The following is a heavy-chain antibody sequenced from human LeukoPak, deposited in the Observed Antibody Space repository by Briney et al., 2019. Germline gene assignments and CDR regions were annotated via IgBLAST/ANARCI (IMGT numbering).Heavy chain of an antibody. D-gene: IGHD3-9*01. CDR1: GFTFSSYG. CDR2: ISGSGGST. J-gene: IGHJ1*01. V-gene: IGHV3-23*01. Sequence: PGGSLRLSCAASGFTFSSYGMRWVRQAPGKGLEWVSAISGSGGSTYYADSVKGRFTISRDNSKNTLYLQMNSLRAEDTAVYYCAKAATRGILRYFDWFQNWGQGTLVTVSS. CDR3: AKAATRGILRYFDWFQN.